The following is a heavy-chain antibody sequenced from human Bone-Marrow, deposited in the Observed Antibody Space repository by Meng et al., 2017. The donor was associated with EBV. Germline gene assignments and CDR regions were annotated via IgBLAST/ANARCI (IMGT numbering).Heavy chain of an antibody. J-gene: IGHJ4*02. Sequence: VQHQDAGTGRVKPSEPLSSTCTFSGASGSGGTFHWSWIRQPPGKELEWIGYIYDGGTTIYNPSLKSRVTIFLDTSRNQFSLGLRSVTTADTAVYYCAKSSSSTPGVVDSWGQGTLVTISS. CDR1: GASGSGGTFH. CDR2: IYDGGTT. D-gene: IGHD6-6*01. CDR3: AKSSSSTPGVVDS. V-gene: IGHV4-61*01.